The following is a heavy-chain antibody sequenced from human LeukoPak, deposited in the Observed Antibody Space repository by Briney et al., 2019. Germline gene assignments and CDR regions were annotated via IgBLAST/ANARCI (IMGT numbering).Heavy chain of an antibody. J-gene: IGHJ4*02. Sequence: GGPLSLSCAASGFILNIYTITWVRQAPGKGLEWVSSITNTPNYTYYADSVKRRVTISRDNANNSLYLQMDSLRAEDTAVYYCWRDSPYDTSIWGQGTLVTVSS. CDR3: WRDSPYDTSI. V-gene: IGHV3-21*01. CDR1: GFILNIYT. D-gene: IGHD3-16*01. CDR2: ITNTPNYT.